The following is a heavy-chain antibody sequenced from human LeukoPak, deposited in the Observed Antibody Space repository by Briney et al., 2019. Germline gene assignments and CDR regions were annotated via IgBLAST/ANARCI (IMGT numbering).Heavy chain of an antibody. CDR2: IIPILGIA. Sequence: VASVNVSCKASGGSFSSYAMSWVRQAPGQGLEWVGRIIPILGIANYAQKFQGRVTITADKSTSTAYMELSSLRSEDTAVYYCTRGVAYAFDIWGQGTMVTVSS. V-gene: IGHV1-69*04. CDR3: TRGVAYAFDI. D-gene: IGHD2-21*01. CDR1: GGSFSSYA. J-gene: IGHJ3*02.